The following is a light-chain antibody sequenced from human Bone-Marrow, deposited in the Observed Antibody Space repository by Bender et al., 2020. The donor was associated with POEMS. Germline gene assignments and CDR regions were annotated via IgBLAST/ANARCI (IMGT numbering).Light chain of an antibody. V-gene: IGLV1-40*01. CDR2: GYN. CDR1: SSNTGSGYD. J-gene: IGLJ1*01. Sequence: QSVLTQPPSVSGAPGQRVTISCTGSSSNTGSGYDINWYQHLPGTAPKLLIYGYNNRPSGVPDRFSGSKSGTSASLAITGLQAEDEADYYCCAYTGSATYVFGTGTKVTAL. CDR3: CAYTGSATYV.